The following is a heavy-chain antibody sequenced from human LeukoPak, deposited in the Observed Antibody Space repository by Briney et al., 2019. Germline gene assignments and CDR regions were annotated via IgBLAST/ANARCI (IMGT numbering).Heavy chain of an antibody. CDR2: ISSSGSTI. J-gene: IGHJ4*02. Sequence: GGSLRLSCAASGFTFSDYYMSWIRQAPGKGLEWVSYISSSGSTIYYADSVKGRFTISRDNAKNALYLQMNSLRAEDTAVYYCARYPPGLQRNFDYWGQGTLVTVSS. CDR3: ARYPPGLQRNFDY. CDR1: GFTFSDYY. V-gene: IGHV3-11*01. D-gene: IGHD1-1*01.